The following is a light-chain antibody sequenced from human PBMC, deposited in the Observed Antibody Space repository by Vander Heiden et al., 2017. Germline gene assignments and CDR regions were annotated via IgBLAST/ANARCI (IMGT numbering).Light chain of an antibody. V-gene: IGLV2-14*01. Sequence: QSALTQPAPGPGSPGQAITISCTGTSSDVGVYNYVSWYQQHPGKAPKLMIYDVSNRPAGVSNRFSGSKSGNTASLTISGLQAEDEADYYCSSYTITSTLVFGGGTKLTVL. CDR1: SSDVGVYNY. CDR2: DVS. J-gene: IGLJ3*02. CDR3: SSYTITSTLV.